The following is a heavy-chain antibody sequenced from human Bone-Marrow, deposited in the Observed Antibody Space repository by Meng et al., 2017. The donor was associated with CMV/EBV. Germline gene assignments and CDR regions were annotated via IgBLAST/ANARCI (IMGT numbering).Heavy chain of an antibody. Sequence: ASVKVFCKASGYTFTGYYMHWVRQAPGQGLEWMGWINHNSGGTNYAQKFQGRVTMTRDTSISTAYMELSRLRSDDAAVDYCARGYSSSLYYYYYGMDVWGQGTTVTVSS. CDR1: GYTFTGYY. V-gene: IGHV1-2*02. J-gene: IGHJ6*02. CDR3: ARGYSSSLYYYYYGMDV. D-gene: IGHD6-6*01. CDR2: INHNSGGT.